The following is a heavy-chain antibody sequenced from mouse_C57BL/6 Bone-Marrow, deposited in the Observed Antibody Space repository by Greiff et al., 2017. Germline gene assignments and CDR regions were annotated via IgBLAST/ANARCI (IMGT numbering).Heavy chain of an antibody. CDR3: AAQAKGY. CDR1: GYTFTSYG. D-gene: IGHD3-2*02. Sequence: QVQLKESGAELARPGASVKLSCKASGYTFTSYGISWVKQRTGQGLEWIGEIYPRSGNTYYNEKFKGKATLTADKSSSTAYMELRSLTSEDSAVYFCAAQAKGYWGQGTTLTVSS. J-gene: IGHJ2*01. V-gene: IGHV1-81*01. CDR2: IYPRSGNT.